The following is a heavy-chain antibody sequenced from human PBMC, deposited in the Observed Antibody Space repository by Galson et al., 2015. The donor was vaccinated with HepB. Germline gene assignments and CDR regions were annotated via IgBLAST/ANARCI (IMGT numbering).Heavy chain of an antibody. CDR3: ARDLGHGGDSDF. V-gene: IGHV4-39*07. CDR2: LHYSGIA. D-gene: IGHD4-23*01. Sequence: LSLTCTVSGDSLTNTNFHWGWIRQPPGKGLAWIGSLHYSGIANYNPSLKSRITISRDTSKNQFFLKLTSVTAADTAVYYCARDLGHGGDSDFWGQGILVTVSS. J-gene: IGHJ4*02. CDR1: GDSLTNTNFH.